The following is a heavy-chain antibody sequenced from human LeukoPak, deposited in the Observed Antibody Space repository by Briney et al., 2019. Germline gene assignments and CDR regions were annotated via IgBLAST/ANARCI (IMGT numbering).Heavy chain of an antibody. CDR1: GGTFSSYA. Sequence: SVKVSCKASGGTFSSYAISWVRQAPGQGLEWMGGIIPIFGTANYAQKFQGRVTITTDESTSTAYMELSSLRSEDTAVYYCARDGSLYCGGDCYLGYYYYMDVWGKGTTVTVSS. J-gene: IGHJ6*03. D-gene: IGHD2-21*01. V-gene: IGHV1-69*05. CDR2: IIPIFGTA. CDR3: ARDGSLYCGGDCYLGYYYYMDV.